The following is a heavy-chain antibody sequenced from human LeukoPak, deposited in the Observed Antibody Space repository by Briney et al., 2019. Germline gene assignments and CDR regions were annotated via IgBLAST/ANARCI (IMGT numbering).Heavy chain of an antibody. J-gene: IGHJ4*02. CDR1: GFTFSSYA. Sequence: GGSLRLSCAASGFTFSSYAMSWIRQAPGKGLEWVSGISGSGGSTYYVDSVKGRFTISRDNSKNTLYLQMNSLRAEDTAVYYCAKGHSSGWSHNFDYWGQGTLVTVSS. CDR2: ISGSGGST. V-gene: IGHV3-23*01. D-gene: IGHD6-19*01. CDR3: AKGHSSGWSHNFDY.